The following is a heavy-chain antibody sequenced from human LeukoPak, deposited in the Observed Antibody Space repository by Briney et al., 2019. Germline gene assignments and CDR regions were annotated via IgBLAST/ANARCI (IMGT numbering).Heavy chain of an antibody. CDR2: FDPEDGET. Sequence: ASVKVSCKVSGYTLTELSMHWVRQAPGKGLEWMGGFDPEDGETIYAQKFQGRVTMTRDTSISTAYMELSRMRSDDTAVYYCARVPGDGYNYYNWFDPWGQGTLVTVSS. CDR1: GYTLTELS. D-gene: IGHD5-24*01. V-gene: IGHV1-24*01. J-gene: IGHJ5*02. CDR3: ARVPGDGYNYYNWFDP.